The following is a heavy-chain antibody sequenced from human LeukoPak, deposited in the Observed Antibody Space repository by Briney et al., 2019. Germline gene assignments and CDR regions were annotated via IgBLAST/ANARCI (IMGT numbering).Heavy chain of an antibody. CDR3: AKGGYGSGNWDYFDY. Sequence: GGSLRLSCAASGFTFDDYAMHWVRQAPGKGLEWVSGISWNSGSIGYADSVKGRFTISRDNAKNSLYLQTNSLRAEDMALYYCAKGGYGSGNWDYFDYWGQGTLVTVSS. V-gene: IGHV3-9*03. D-gene: IGHD3-10*01. CDR2: ISWNSGSI. CDR1: GFTFDDYA. J-gene: IGHJ4*02.